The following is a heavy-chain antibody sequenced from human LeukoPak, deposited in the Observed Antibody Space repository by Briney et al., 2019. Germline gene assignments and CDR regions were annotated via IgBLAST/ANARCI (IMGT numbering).Heavy chain of an antibody. CDR3: ARDVSIVVVTATLDY. CDR2: ISYDGSNK. CDR1: GFTFSSYV. D-gene: IGHD2-21*02. J-gene: IGHJ4*02. V-gene: IGHV3-30-3*01. Sequence: PGGSLRLSCAASGFTFSSYVMHWVRQAPGKGLERVAVISYDGSNKYYADSVKGRFTISRDNSKNTLYLQMNSLRAEDTAVYYCARDVSIVVVTATLDYWGQGTLVTVSS.